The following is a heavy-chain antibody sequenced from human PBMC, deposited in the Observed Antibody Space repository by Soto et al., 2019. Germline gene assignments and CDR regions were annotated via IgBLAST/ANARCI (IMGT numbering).Heavy chain of an antibody. CDR2: IYYSGRT. Sequence: XGTLSLTCIVSGESISSSSYYWGWIRQPPGKGLEWIGSIYYSGRTYYNPSFKSRVTISIDTSKNQFSLKLSSVAATDTAVYYCARQRTTVVAQAYFDHWGQGALVTVSS. CDR1: GESISSSSYY. J-gene: IGHJ4*02. CDR3: ARQRTTVVAQAYFDH. V-gene: IGHV4-39*01. D-gene: IGHD2-15*01.